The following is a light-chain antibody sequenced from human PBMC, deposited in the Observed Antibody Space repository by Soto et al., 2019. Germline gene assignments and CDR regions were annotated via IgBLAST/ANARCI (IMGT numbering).Light chain of an antibody. CDR2: DAS. Sequence: EIVLTQSPGTLSLSPGERATLSCRASQSVSSYLAWYRQKPGQAPRLLIYDASNTATGIPARFSGSGSGTDFTLTISSLEPEDFAVYYCQQRSNWTLTFGGGTKVDIK. CDR3: QQRSNWTLT. CDR1: QSVSSY. J-gene: IGKJ4*01. V-gene: IGKV3-11*01.